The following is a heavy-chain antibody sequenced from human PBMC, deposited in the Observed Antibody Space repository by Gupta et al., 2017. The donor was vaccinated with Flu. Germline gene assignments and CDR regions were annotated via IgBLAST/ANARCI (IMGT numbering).Heavy chain of an antibody. CDR2: INSDGSTT. J-gene: IGHJ4*01. CDR3: ATGSRRSDYYCDY. V-gene: IGHV3-74*01. Sequence: EVQLLESGGGLVQPGGSLRLSCAASGFTFRSYWMHWVRQAPGKGLVWVSRINSDGSTTSYADSVKGRFTISRDNAKNTLYLQMNSLRVEDTAVYYCATGSRRSDYYCDYWGHGTLVTVSS. D-gene: IGHD3-22*01. CDR1: GFTFRSYW.